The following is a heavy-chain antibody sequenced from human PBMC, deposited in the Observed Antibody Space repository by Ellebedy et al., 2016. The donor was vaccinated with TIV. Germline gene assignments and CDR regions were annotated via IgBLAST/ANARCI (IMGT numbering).Heavy chain of an antibody. V-gene: IGHV3-30*03. CDR2: ISSDGSNK. Sequence: GESLKISXVASGFTFMSHGIYWVRQAPGKGLEWVAVISSDGSNKYYADSVKGRFTISRDNSKNTLYLQMNSLRTDDMAVYYCARGGSSGSSDYWGQGTLVTVSS. CDR1: GFTFMSHG. CDR3: ARGGSSGSSDY. D-gene: IGHD3-10*01. J-gene: IGHJ4*02.